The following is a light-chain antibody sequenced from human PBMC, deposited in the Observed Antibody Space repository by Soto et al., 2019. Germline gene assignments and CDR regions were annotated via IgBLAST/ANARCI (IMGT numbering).Light chain of an antibody. CDR1: QDIASW. CDR3: QQANSFPYA. V-gene: IGKV1-12*01. J-gene: IGKJ2*01. CDR2: AAS. Sequence: DIQMTQSPSSVSASVGDRVTITCRASQDIASWLVWYQQKPGKAPNLLIYAASSLQGGVPSRFSGSGSGTDFTLTISSLQPEDFATYYCQQANSFPYAFGQGTKLEIK.